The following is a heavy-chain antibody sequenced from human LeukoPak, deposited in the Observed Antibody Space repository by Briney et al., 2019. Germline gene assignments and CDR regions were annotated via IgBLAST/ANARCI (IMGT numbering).Heavy chain of an antibody. D-gene: IGHD3-10*01. CDR3: AHRQKIINGPDFYFFDY. CDR1: GFSLSTPGVG. J-gene: IGHJ4*02. V-gene: IGHV2-5*02. Sequence: SGPTLVKPTQTLTLTCTFSGFSLSTPGVGVGWIRQPPGEALEWLGHIFWDDNRVYNPSLKNRLTITKDPSSNQVVLTMTNMDPVDTATYYCAHRQKIINGPDFYFFDYWGQGTLVTASS. CDR2: IFWDDNR.